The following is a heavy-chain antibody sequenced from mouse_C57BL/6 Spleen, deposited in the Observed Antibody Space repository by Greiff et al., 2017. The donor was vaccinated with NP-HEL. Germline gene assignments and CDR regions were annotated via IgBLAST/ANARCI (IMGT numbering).Heavy chain of an antibody. D-gene: IGHD2-10*02. V-gene: IGHV1-82*01. CDR1: GYAFSSSW. Sequence: VMLVESGPELVKPGASVKISCKASGYAFSSSWMNWVKQRPGKGLEWIGRIYPGDGDTNYNGKFKGKATLTADKSSSTAYMQLSSLTSEDSAVYCCAREEYGNYGVWYAMDYWGQGTSVTVSS. CDR2: IYPGDGDT. CDR3: AREEYGNYGVWYAMDY. J-gene: IGHJ4*01.